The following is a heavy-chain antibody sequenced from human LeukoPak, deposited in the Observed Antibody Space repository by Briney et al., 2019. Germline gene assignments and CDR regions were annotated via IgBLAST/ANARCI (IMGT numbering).Heavy chain of an antibody. CDR1: GFTFSSYA. CDR2: ISYDGSNK. CDR3: ARDRGQLVPFDY. D-gene: IGHD6-13*01. J-gene: IGHJ4*02. V-gene: IGHV3-30*04. Sequence: GGSLRLSYAASGFTFSSYAMHWVRQAPGKGLEWVAVISYDGSNKYYADSVKGRFTISRDNSKNTLYLQMNSLRAEDTAVYYCARDRGQLVPFDYWGQGTLVTVSS.